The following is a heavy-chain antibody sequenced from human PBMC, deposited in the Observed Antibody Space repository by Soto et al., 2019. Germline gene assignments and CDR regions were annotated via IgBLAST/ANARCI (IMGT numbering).Heavy chain of an antibody. D-gene: IGHD2-15*01. CDR3: ARLYCSGEKYYSSFFDY. J-gene: IGHJ4*02. V-gene: IGHV3-11*01. Sequence: QVRLVESGGGLVKSGGSLRLSCAASGFTFSDYYMSWIRQAPGQGLEWVSYISSSGSTIYYADSVKGRFTISRDNAKNSLYLQMNSLRAEDTALYYCARLYCSGEKYYSSFFDYWGQGTLVTVSS. CDR2: ISSSGSTI. CDR1: GFTFSDYY.